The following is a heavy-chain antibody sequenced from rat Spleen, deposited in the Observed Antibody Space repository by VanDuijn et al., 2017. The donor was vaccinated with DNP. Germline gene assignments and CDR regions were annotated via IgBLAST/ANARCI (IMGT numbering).Heavy chain of an antibody. CDR3: PRGPPFDY. J-gene: IGHJ2*01. V-gene: IGHV10-4*01. CDR1: GFNFHDYW. CDR2: IKTHNYAT. D-gene: IGHD4-3*01. Sequence: EVKFVESGGGLVQPGRSLKLSCAASGFNFHDYWMGWVRQAPGKGLEWIGEIKTHNYATLYADSVKERFIISRDDSQSMVYLQMNNLKTEDTALYYCPRGPPFDYWGQGVMVTVSS.